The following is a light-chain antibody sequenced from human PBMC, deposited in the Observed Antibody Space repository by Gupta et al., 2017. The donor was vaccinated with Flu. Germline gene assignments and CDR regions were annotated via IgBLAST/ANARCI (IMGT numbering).Light chain of an antibody. CDR1: KGAIGDFNW. J-gene: IGLJ3*02. CDR2: EGS. Sequence: GQAIATPGTGTKGAIGDFNWVPWYQQPPGNHRKLMIDEGSNRPSGVSTRFSASTSGNTASLTLAGREAEDEDDYYCGSDGDVGVFGGGTKVTVL. CDR3: GSDGDVGV. V-gene: IGLV2-14*01.